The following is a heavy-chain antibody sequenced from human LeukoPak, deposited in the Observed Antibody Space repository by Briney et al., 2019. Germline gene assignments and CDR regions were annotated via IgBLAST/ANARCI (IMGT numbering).Heavy chain of an antibody. Sequence: ASVKVSCKASGYAFTTYGINWMRQAPGQGLEWMGWINTDTGNPTYAQGFTGRFVFSLDTSVSTTYLQISSLKADDTAVYYCAREVGYCGSTGCYARWFDPWGQGTLVTVSS. D-gene: IGHD2-2*01. CDR1: GYAFTTYG. V-gene: IGHV7-4-1*02. CDR2: INTDTGNP. J-gene: IGHJ5*02. CDR3: AREVGYCGSTGCYARWFDP.